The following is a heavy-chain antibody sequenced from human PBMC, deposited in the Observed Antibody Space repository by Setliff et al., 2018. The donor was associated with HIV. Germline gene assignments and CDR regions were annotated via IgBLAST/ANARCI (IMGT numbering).Heavy chain of an antibody. Sequence: SLRLSCAASGLTFSNLWMMWVRQGPGKGPEWVSAISSGDFATYFADSVKGRFTISRDNSKKTLYLQMSSLRTEDTAVYFCVKGTTHDYNYGYTDYWGQGTLVTVSS. J-gene: IGHJ4*02. D-gene: IGHD5-18*01. CDR3: VKGTTHDYNYGYTDY. V-gene: IGHV3-23*01. CDR2: ISSGDFAT. CDR1: GLTFSNLW.